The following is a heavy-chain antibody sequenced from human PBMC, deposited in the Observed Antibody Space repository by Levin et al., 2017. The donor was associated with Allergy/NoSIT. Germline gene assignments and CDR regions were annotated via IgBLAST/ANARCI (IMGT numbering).Heavy chain of an antibody. J-gene: IGHJ4*02. D-gene: IGHD4-17*01. CDR1: GYTLTELS. CDR2: FDPEDGET. V-gene: IGHV1-24*01. Sequence: RASVKVSCKVSGYTLTELSMHWVRQAPGKGLEWMGGFDPEDGETIYAQKFQGRVTMTEDTSTDTAYMELSSLRSEDTAVYYCATVEPGARYGDYPDYWGQGTLVTVSS. CDR3: ATVEPGARYGDYPDY.